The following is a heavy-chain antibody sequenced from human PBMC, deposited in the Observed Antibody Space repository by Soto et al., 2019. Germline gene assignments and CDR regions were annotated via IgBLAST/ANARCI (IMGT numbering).Heavy chain of an antibody. CDR3: EGSWT. V-gene: IGHV3-23*01. D-gene: IGHD5-12*01. J-gene: IGHJ3*01. Sequence: EVQLLVSGGGSAQPGGSLRLSCEVSGFTLTNYAMSWVRQTPGKGLEWVSQISASGDRTYYADSVNGRFTISKDFSKNTLFLQMNSLRGEDSAVYYGEGSWTWRQGTMVTVSS. CDR2: ISASGDRT. CDR1: GFTLTNYA.